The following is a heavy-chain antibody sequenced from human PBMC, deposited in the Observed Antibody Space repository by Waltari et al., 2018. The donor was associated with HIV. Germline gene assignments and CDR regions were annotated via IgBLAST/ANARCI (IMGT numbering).Heavy chain of an antibody. Sequence: EVQLVESGGGLVQPGGSLRLSCAASGFTVSSNYMSWARQAPGKGLEWVSVIYSGGSTYYADSVKGRFTISRDNSKNTLYLQMNSLRAEDTAVYYCARDRGGSSFQHWGQGTLVTVSS. D-gene: IGHD1-26*01. CDR2: IYSGGST. CDR3: ARDRGGSSFQH. CDR1: GFTVSSNY. V-gene: IGHV3-66*02. J-gene: IGHJ1*01.